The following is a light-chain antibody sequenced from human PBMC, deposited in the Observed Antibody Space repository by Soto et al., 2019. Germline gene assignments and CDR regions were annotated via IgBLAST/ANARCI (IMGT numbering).Light chain of an antibody. Sequence: QSVLTQPASVSGSAGQSITISCSGTMRDVGAYNLVSWYQQHPGTAPKLIIYEVRNRPSGISSRFSGSRSGNTASLTISGLQSEDEGDYYCSSYTSSSTLGVFGGGTKVTVL. CDR1: MRDVGAYNL. J-gene: IGLJ3*02. CDR3: SSYTSSSTLGV. CDR2: EVR. V-gene: IGLV2-14*01.